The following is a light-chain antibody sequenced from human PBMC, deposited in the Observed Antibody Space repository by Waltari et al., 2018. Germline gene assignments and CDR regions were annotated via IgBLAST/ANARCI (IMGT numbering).Light chain of an antibody. CDR3: NSFAVGSKFV. J-gene: IGLJ1*01. CDR1: SSDVGSSNY. V-gene: IGLV2-8*01. Sequence: QSALTQPPSASGSPGQSVTISCTGTSSDVGSSNYVSCYQQHPGKAPKLMLYEVTNRPSGGPDRFSGSKSGNTASLTVSGLQVEDEADYYCNSFAVGSKFVFGTGTKVTVL. CDR2: EVT.